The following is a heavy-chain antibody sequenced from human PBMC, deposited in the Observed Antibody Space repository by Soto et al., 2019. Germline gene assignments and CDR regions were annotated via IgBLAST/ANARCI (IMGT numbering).Heavy chain of an antibody. V-gene: IGHV1-58*02. Sequence: ASVKVSCKASGFTFTSSAMQWVRQARGQRLEWIGWIVVGSGNTNYAQKFQERVTITRDMSTSTAYMELSSLRSEDTAVYYCAADHHVPYYDFWSGSPPRWFDPWGQGTLVTVS. D-gene: IGHD3-3*01. CDR3: AADHHVPYYDFWSGSPPRWFDP. J-gene: IGHJ5*02. CDR1: GFTFTSSA. CDR2: IVVGSGNT.